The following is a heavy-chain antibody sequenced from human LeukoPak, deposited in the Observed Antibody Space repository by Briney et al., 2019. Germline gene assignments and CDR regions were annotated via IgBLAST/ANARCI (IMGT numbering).Heavy chain of an antibody. CDR2: IYSGGST. Sequence: GGSLRLSCAASGFTFSSNYMSWVRQAPGKGLEWVSVIYSGGSTYYADSVKGRFTISRDNAKNSLYLQMNSLRAEDTAVYYCARGGRWRQQLLFAFDIWGQGTMVTVSS. J-gene: IGHJ3*02. V-gene: IGHV3-53*01. CDR1: GFTFSSNY. CDR3: ARGGRWRQQLLFAFDI. D-gene: IGHD6-13*01.